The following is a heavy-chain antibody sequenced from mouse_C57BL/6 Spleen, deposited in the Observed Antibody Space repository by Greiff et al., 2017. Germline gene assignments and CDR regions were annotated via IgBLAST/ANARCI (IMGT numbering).Heavy chain of an antibody. CDR3: ARRCIYAMDY. Sequence: QVHVKQSGAELARPGASVKLSCKASGYTFTSYGISWVKQRTGQGLEWIGEIYPRSGNTYYNEKFKGKATLTADKSSSTAYMELRSLTSEDSAVYFCARRCIYAMDYWGQGTSVTVSS. CDR2: IYPRSGNT. CDR1: GYTFTSYG. J-gene: IGHJ4*01. V-gene: IGHV1-81*01.